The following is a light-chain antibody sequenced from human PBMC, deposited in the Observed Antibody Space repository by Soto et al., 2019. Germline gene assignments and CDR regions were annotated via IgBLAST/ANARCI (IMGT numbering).Light chain of an antibody. CDR3: QQSYSRPRT. J-gene: IGKJ1*01. V-gene: IGKV1-9*01. CDR2: AAS. CDR1: QGIGFY. Sequence: IQLTQSPSSMSASVGDRVTISCRASQGIGFYLAWYQQKPGNAPKLLIYAASTLQSGVPSRFSGSGSGTNFTLTISSLQPEDFATYYCQQSYSRPRTFGQGTKV.